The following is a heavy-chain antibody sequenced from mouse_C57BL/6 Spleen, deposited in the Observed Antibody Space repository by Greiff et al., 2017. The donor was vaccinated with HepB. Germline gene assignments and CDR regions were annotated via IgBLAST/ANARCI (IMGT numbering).Heavy chain of an antibody. Sequence: VQLQQSGAELVKPGASVKISCKASGYAFSSYWMNWVKQRPGKGLEWIGQIYPGDGDTNYNGKFKGKATLTADKYSSTAYMQLSSLTSEDSAVYFCARSRITTVVATDYAMDYWGQGTSVTVSS. V-gene: IGHV1-80*01. CDR2: IYPGDGDT. CDR3: ARSRITTVVATDYAMDY. CDR1: GYAFSSYW. J-gene: IGHJ4*01. D-gene: IGHD1-1*01.